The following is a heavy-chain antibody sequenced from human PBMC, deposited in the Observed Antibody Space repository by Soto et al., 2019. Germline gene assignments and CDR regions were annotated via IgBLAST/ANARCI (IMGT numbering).Heavy chain of an antibody. CDR1: GDSVSSNSAA. J-gene: IGHJ6*02. CDR3: ARSLYVVVVAATDYYYYGMDV. D-gene: IGHD2-15*01. CDR2: TYYRSKWYN. V-gene: IGHV6-1*01. Sequence: PSQTLSLTCAISGDSVSSNSAAWNWIRQSPSRGLEWLGRTYYRSKWYNDYAVSVKSRITINPDTSKNQFSLQLNSVTPEDTAVYYCARSLYVVVVAATDYYYYGMDVWGQGTTVTVSS.